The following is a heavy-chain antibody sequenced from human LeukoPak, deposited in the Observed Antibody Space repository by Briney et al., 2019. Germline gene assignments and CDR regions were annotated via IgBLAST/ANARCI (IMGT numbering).Heavy chain of an antibody. CDR1: GFSFSSHA. D-gene: IGHD3-3*01. CDR2: ISSSSSYI. Sequence: GGSLRLSCAASGFSFSSHAMHWVRRAPGKGPEWVSSISSSSSYIYYADSVKGRFTISRDNAKNSLYLQMNSLRAEDTAVYYCAKGVFGVNRAFDYWGQGTLVTVSS. J-gene: IGHJ4*02. CDR3: AKGVFGVNRAFDY. V-gene: IGHV3-21*01.